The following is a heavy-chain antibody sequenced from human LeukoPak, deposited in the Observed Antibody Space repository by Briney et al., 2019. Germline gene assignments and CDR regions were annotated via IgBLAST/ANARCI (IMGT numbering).Heavy chain of an antibody. CDR2: IRYDGNDK. Sequence: GGSLRLSCAASGFTFSSYGMHWVRQAPGKGLEWVAFIRYDGNDKYHADSVKGRFTISRDKSKNTLYLQMNSLRAEDTAVYYCARRAGAYSHPYDYWGQGTLVTVSS. D-gene: IGHD4/OR15-4a*01. CDR1: GFTFSSYG. J-gene: IGHJ4*02. CDR3: ARRAGAYSHPYDY. V-gene: IGHV3-30*02.